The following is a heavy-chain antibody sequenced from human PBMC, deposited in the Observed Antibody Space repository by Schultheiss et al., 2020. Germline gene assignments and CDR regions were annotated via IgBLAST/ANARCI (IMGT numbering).Heavy chain of an antibody. CDR3: ARASYNYY. J-gene: IGHJ4*02. D-gene: IGHD1-20*01. CDR2: IYSGGST. Sequence: SCAASGFTVSNNYMSWVRQAPGKGLEWVSIIYSGGSTYYADSVKGRFTISRDNSENTLYLQMNSLRAEDTAVYYCARASYNYYWGQGTLVTVSS. CDR1: GFTVSNNY. V-gene: IGHV3-66*01.